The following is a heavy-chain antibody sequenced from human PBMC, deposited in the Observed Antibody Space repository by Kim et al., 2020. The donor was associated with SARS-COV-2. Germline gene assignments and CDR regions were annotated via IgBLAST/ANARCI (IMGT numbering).Heavy chain of an antibody. V-gene: IGHV1-2*02. CDR3: ARSAHFWSGHYLDF. J-gene: IGHJ4*02. CDR2: INPYSGDT. D-gene: IGHD3-3*01. CDR1: GYTFTDYY. Sequence: ASVKVSCKASGYTFTDYYIHCVRQAPGQGLEWMGWINPYSGDTNYAQKFQGRVTMTRDTSISTPYVELSSLRSDDTAVYYCARSAHFWSGHYLDFWGQGTLITVSS.